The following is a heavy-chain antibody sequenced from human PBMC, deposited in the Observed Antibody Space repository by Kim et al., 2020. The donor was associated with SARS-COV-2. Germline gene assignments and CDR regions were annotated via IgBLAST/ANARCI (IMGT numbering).Heavy chain of an antibody. Sequence: SLKGRVTISVDTSKNPFSLKLSSVTAADTAVYYCARWGGKYYSSSAAVDYWGQGTLVTVSS. CDR3: ARWGGKYYSSSAAVDY. J-gene: IGHJ4*02. D-gene: IGHD6-6*01. V-gene: IGHV4-34*01.